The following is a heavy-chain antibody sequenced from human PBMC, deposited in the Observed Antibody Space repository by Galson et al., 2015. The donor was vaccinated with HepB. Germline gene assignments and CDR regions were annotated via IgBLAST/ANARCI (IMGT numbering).Heavy chain of an antibody. V-gene: IGHV3-23*01. Sequence: SLRLSCAASGFTFSSYAMSWVRQAPGKGLEWVSAISGSGRTTYSADSVKGRFTISRDNSKNTLYLQMNSLRAEDTAVYYCAKEVLAAAAFDYWGQGTLVTVSS. J-gene: IGHJ4*02. D-gene: IGHD6-13*01. CDR3: AKEVLAAAAFDY. CDR1: GFTFSSYA. CDR2: ISGSGRTT.